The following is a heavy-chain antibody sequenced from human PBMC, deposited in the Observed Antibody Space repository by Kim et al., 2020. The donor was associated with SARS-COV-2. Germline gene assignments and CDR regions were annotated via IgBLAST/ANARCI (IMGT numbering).Heavy chain of an antibody. Sequence: GGSLRLSCTASGFTFGDYAMSWFRQAPGKGLEWVGFIRSKAYGGTTEYAASVKGRFTISRDDSKSIAYLQMNSLKTEDTAVYYCTREPPPYSSSGYDAFDIWGQGTMVTVSS. V-gene: IGHV3-49*03. J-gene: IGHJ3*02. CDR3: TREPPPYSSSGYDAFDI. CDR2: IRSKAYGGTT. CDR1: GFTFGDYA. D-gene: IGHD6-13*01.